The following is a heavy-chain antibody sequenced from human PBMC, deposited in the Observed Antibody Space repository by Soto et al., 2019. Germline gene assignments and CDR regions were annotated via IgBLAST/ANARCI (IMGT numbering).Heavy chain of an antibody. CDR3: ARALPAVIVPPAVSHGWFDP. Sequence: QVQLVQSGTEVKKPGSSVKVSCKASGGTLSTYTINWVRQAPGQGLEWMGRIIPILDIADYAQKFQGRVTMTAHKSTSTANLELTSLTPEDTAVYYCARALPAVIVPPAVSHGWFDPWGQGTLVTVSS. D-gene: IGHD2-2*01. V-gene: IGHV1-69*02. CDR1: GGTLSTYT. CDR2: IIPILDIA. J-gene: IGHJ5*02.